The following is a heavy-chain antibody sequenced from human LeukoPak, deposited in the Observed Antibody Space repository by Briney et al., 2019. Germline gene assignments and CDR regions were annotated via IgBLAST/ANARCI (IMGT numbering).Heavy chain of an antibody. D-gene: IGHD3-22*01. CDR1: GFSLSTSGVG. V-gene: IGHV2-5*02. CDR2: IYWDDDK. Sequence: SGPTLVNPTQTLTLTCTFSGFSLSTSGVGVGWIRQPRGKALEWLALIYWDDDKRYSPSLKSRLTITKDTSKNHVVLTMTNMDPVDTATYYCAHRPHGSSVYKNGYFDYCGQGALVTVSS. J-gene: IGHJ4*02. CDR3: AHRPHGSSVYKNGYFDY.